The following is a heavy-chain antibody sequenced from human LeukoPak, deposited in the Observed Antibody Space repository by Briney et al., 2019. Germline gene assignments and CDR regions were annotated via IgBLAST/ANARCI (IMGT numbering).Heavy chain of an antibody. J-gene: IGHJ4*02. V-gene: IGHV1-3*04. CDR1: GYIFINYA. D-gene: IGHD6-19*01. CDR3: ARPSYSSGWYYLDY. Sequence: ASVKVSCKASGYIFINYAMHWVRQAPGQGLEWVGWINTGNGNTKYSQKFQGRVTITRDTSASTAYMELSSLRSEDTAVYYCARPSYSSGWYYLDYWGQGTLVTVSS. CDR2: INTGNGNT.